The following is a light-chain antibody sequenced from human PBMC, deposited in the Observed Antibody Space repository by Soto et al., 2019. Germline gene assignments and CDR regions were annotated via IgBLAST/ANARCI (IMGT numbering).Light chain of an antibody. CDR3: QQYNNWPPIT. Sequence: SLTVSPGGTVTLTCASSTGEVSSGNFPNWYQQKPGQAPRLLIYGASNRATGTPDRFSGSGSGTEFTLTISSLQSEDFAVYYCQQYNNWPPITFSQGTRLEIK. CDR2: GAS. V-gene: IGKV3D-15*01. J-gene: IGKJ5*01. CDR1: TGEVSSGN.